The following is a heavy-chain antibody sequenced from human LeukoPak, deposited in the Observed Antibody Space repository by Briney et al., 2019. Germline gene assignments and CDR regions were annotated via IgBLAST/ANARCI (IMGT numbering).Heavy chain of an antibody. V-gene: IGHV4-34*01. CDR1: GFTFSSYA. D-gene: IGHD3-10*01. Sequence: GSLRLSCAASGFTFSSYAMSWVRQAPGKGLEWIGEINHSGSTNYNPSLKSRVTISVDTSKNQFSLKLSSVTAADTAVYYCASELLWFGELIYYWGQGTLVTVSS. CDR2: INHSGST. CDR3: ASELLWFGELIYY. J-gene: IGHJ4*02.